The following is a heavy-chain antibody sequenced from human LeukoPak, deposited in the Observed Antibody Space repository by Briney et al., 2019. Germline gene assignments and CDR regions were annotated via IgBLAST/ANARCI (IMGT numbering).Heavy chain of an antibody. D-gene: IGHD6-13*01. Sequence: GGSLRLSCAASGFTFSSYTMNWVRQAPGKGLEWVSSISSSSSYIYYADSVKGRFTISRDNAKNSLYLQMNSLRAEDTAVYYCARERAAHFDYWGQGTLVTVSS. CDR3: ARERAAHFDY. CDR2: ISSSSSYI. V-gene: IGHV3-21*01. J-gene: IGHJ4*02. CDR1: GFTFSSYT.